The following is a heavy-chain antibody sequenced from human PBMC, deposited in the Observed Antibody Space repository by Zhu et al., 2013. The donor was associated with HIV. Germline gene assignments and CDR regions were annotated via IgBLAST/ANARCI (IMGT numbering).Heavy chain of an antibody. V-gene: IGHV1-46*01. D-gene: IGHD3-16*01. J-gene: IGHJ3*02. CDR1: GYIFTQYG. CDR2: LNPSGGST. Sequence: QVQMVQSGSELKKPGASVRVSCETSGYIFTQYGVTWVRQAPGQGLEWMGILNPSGGSTSYAQRFQGRVTMTKDTSTSTVYMELSSLRSEDTAVFYCARDGGMPTRKAFDIWGQGTMVTVSS. CDR3: ARDGGMPTRKAFDI.